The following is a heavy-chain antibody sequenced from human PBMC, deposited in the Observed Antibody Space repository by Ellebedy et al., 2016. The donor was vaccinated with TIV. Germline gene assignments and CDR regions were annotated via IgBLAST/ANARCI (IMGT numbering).Heavy chain of an antibody. CDR2: IIPVLGIS. D-gene: IGHD3-22*01. Sequence: AASVKVSCKASGGTFSSYAISWVRQAPGQGLEWMGRIIPVLGISNYAQKFQGRVTITADKSTSTADMELSSLRSEDTAVYYCARDRQYYYDSSGWGFDYWGEGTLVTVSS. CDR1: GGTFSSYA. CDR3: ARDRQYYYDSSGWGFDY. V-gene: IGHV1-69*04. J-gene: IGHJ4*02.